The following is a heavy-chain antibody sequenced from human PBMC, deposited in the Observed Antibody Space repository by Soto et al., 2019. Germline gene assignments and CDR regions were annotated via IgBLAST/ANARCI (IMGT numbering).Heavy chain of an antibody. J-gene: IGHJ6*02. D-gene: IGHD6-19*01. CDR2: INHSGST. CDR1: GGSLSGYY. CDR3: ARGSPRIAVAGMPTGRTPKTDYYGMDV. V-gene: IGHV4-34*01. Sequence: QVQLQQWGAGLLKPSETLSLTCAVYGGSLSGYYWTWIRQPPGKGLEWIGEINHSGSTNYNPSLKSRVTISLHTSKNPFSLNLNTLTAADTAVYYCARGSPRIAVAGMPTGRTPKTDYYGMDVWGQGTTVTVSS.